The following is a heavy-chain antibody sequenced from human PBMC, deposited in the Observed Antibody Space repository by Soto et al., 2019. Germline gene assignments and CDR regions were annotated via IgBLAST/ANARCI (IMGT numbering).Heavy chain of an antibody. CDR1: GGSISSGGYY. J-gene: IGHJ6*02. D-gene: IGHD2-2*02. V-gene: IGHV4-39*01. Sequence: SETLSLTCTVSGGSISSGGYYWSWIRQPPGKGLEWIGSIYYSGSTYYNPSLKSRVTISVDTSKNQFSLKLSSVTAADTAVYYCARLAIPTLVGMDVWGQGTTVTVSS. CDR3: ARLAIPTLVGMDV. CDR2: IYYSGST.